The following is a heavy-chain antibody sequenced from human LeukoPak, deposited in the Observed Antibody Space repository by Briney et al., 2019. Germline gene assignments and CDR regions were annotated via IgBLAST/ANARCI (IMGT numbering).Heavy chain of an antibody. J-gene: IGHJ5*02. CDR3: ARSRRSGYYYRFDP. V-gene: IGHV1-8*03. D-gene: IGHD3-22*01. Sequence: GASVKVSCKASGYTFTSYDINWVRQATGQGLEWMGWMNPNSGNTGYAQKFQGRVTITRNTSISTAYMELSSLRSEDTVVYYCARSRRSGYYYRFDPWGQGTLVTVSS. CDR2: MNPNSGNT. CDR1: GYTFTSYD.